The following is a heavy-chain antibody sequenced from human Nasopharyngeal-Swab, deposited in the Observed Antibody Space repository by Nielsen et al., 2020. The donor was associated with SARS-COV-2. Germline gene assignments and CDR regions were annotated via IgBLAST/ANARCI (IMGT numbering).Heavy chain of an antibody. CDR2: IYYSGST. V-gene: IGHV4-39*01. D-gene: IGHD5-18*01. CDR3: ARHKPPAMVTSYYFDY. Sequence: ESLKISCTVSGGSICSSSYYWGWIRQPPGKGLEWIGSIYYSGSTYYNPSLKTRVTISVDTSKNQCSLKLTNVTAADTAVYYCARHKPPAMVTSYYFDYWGQGTLVTVSS. CDR1: GGSICSSSYY. J-gene: IGHJ4*02.